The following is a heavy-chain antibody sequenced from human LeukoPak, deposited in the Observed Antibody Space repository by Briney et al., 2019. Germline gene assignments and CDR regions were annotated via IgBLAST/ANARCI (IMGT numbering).Heavy chain of an antibody. Sequence: ASVKVSCKASGYTFTNYGINWVRQAPGQGLEWMGWISAHNGNANYAQNLQGRVTMTTDTSTSTVYMELRSLRSDDTAVYYCARGGIFAGNNDYWGQGTLVTVSS. CDR1: GYTFTNYG. D-gene: IGHD2/OR15-2a*01. CDR3: ARGGIFAGNNDY. J-gene: IGHJ4*02. CDR2: ISAHNGNA. V-gene: IGHV1-18*01.